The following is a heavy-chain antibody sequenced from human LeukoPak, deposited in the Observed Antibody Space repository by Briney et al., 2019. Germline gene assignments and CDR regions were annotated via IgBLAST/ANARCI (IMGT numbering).Heavy chain of an antibody. V-gene: IGHV1-18*01. D-gene: IGHD2-15*01. CDR3: ARSRIEYCSGADCFSADPFNI. CDR2: ISAYNGNT. CDR1: GYTFNSYG. J-gene: IGHJ3*02. Sequence: ASVKVSCKASGYTFNSYGISWVRQAPGQGLEWMGWISAYNGNTNYAQKFQGRVTMTTDTSTSTAYMELSSLRSEDTAIYYCARSRIEYCSGADCFSADPFNIWGQGTMVTVSS.